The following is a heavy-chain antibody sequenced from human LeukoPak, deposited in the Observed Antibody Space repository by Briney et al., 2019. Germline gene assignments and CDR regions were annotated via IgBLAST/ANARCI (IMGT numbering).Heavy chain of an antibody. D-gene: IGHD6-13*01. CDR2: MNPNSGNT. J-gene: IGHJ5*02. CDR1: GYTFTSYD. CDR3: AREVPIAAAGPNWFDP. V-gene: IGHV1-8*01. Sequence: ASVKVSCKASGYTFTSYDINWVRQATGQGLEWMGWMNPNSGNTGYAQKFQGRVTMTRNTSISTTYMELSSLRSEDTAVYYCAREVPIAAAGPNWFDPWGQGTLVTVSS.